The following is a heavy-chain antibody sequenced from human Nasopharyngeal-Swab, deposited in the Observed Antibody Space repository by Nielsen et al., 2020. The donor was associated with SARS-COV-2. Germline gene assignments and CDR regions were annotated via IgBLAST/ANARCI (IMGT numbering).Heavy chain of an antibody. D-gene: IGHD3-10*01. CDR3: ARDRGFDGYYYMDV. CDR1: GFTFSSYA. Sequence: GESLKISCAASGFTFSSYAMSWVRQAPGKGLEWVSLISTGGTTSYADSVKGRFTISRDISKNTLYLQMNSLRAEDTAVYYCARDRGFDGYYYMDVWGKGTTVTVSS. J-gene: IGHJ6*03. V-gene: IGHV3-53*01. CDR2: ISTGGTT.